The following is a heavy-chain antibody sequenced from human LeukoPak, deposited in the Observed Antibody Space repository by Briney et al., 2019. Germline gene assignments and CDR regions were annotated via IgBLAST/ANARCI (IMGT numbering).Heavy chain of an antibody. J-gene: IGHJ5*02. Sequence: PGGSLRLSCAASGFTVSSNYMSWVRQAPGKGLEWVSVIYSGGSTYYADSVKGRFTISRDNSKNTLYLQMNSLRAEDTAVYYCARVSLVFSYYDSRARLNWFDPWGQGTLVTVSS. CDR2: IYSGGST. D-gene: IGHD3-22*01. V-gene: IGHV3-53*01. CDR3: ARVSLVFSYYDSRARLNWFDP. CDR1: GFTVSSNY.